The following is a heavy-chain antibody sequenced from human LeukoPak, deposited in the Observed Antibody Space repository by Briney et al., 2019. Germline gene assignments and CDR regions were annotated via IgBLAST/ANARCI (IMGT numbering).Heavy chain of an antibody. V-gene: IGHV3-48*01. Sequence: GGSLRLSCVVSGFTLSSYSMNWVRQAPGKGLEWVSYISSSSSTIYYADSVKGRFTISRDNAKNSLYLQMNSLRAEDTAVYYCARDPRYCSGGRCYDYYHYYYMDVWGKGTTVTVSS. CDR1: GFTLSSYS. J-gene: IGHJ6*03. CDR3: ARDPRYCSGGRCYDYYHYYYMDV. CDR2: ISSSSSTI. D-gene: IGHD2-15*01.